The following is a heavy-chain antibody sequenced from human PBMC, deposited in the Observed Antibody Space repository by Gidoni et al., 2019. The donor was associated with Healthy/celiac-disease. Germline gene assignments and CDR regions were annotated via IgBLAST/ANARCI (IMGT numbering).Heavy chain of an antibody. J-gene: IGHJ4*02. CDR2: ISSSSSYI. D-gene: IGHD1-26*01. CDR1: GFTFSSYS. V-gene: IGHV3-21*01. CDR3: ARVFTGSGSYSPLSDY. Sequence: EVQLVESGGGLVKPGGSLRLSCAASGFTFSSYSMNWVRQAPGKGLEWVSSISSSSSYIYYADSVKGRFTISRDNAKNSLYLQMNSLRAEDTAVYYCARVFTGSGSYSPLSDYWGQGTLVTVSS.